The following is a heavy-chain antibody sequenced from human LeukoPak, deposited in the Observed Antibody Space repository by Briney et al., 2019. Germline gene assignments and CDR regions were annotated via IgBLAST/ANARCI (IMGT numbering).Heavy chain of an antibody. Sequence: ASVKVSCKASGYTFTGYYMHWVRQAPGQGLEWMGWINPNSGGTNYAQKFQGRVTMTRDTSISTAYTELSRLRSDDTAVCYCARGDTAMSYFDYWGQGTLVTVSS. CDR1: GYTFTGYY. CDR3: ARGDTAMSYFDY. CDR2: INPNSGGT. D-gene: IGHD5-18*01. V-gene: IGHV1-2*02. J-gene: IGHJ4*02.